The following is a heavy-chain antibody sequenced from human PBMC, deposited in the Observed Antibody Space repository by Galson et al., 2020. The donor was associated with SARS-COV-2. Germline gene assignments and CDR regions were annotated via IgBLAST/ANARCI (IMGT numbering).Heavy chain of an antibody. CDR1: GGTFSSYA. D-gene: IGHD6-13*01. CDR2: IIPIFGTA. J-gene: IGHJ6*02. V-gene: IGHV1-69*13. Sequence: SVKVSCKASGGTFSSYAISWVRQAPGQGLEWMGGIIPIFGTANYAQKFQGRVTITADESTSTAYMELSSLRSEDTAVYYCAREGSAAGPRSYGMDVWGQGTTVTVSS. CDR3: AREGSAAGPRSYGMDV.